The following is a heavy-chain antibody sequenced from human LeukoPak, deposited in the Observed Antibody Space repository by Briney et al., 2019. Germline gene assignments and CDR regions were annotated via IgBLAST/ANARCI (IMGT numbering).Heavy chain of an antibody. J-gene: IGHJ4*02. CDR3: ARHLGRGFDY. V-gene: IGHV4-59*08. CDR1: DGSINSYY. CDR2: IYYSGST. Sequence: KPSETLSLTCTLSDGSINSYYWSWTRQPPGKGLEWIGYIYYSGSTNYNPSLRSRLTISVDTSKNQFSLKLSFVTAADTAVYYCARHLGRGFDYWGQGILVTVSS.